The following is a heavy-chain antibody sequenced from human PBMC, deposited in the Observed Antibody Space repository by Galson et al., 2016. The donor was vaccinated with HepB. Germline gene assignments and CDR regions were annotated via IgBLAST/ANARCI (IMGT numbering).Heavy chain of an antibody. V-gene: IGHV3-30*18. D-gene: IGHD2-21*01. CDR1: GFTFTTYG. J-gene: IGHJ4*02. Sequence: SLRLSCAASGFTFTTYGMHWVRRAPGKGLESVAIISFDGTNKYYADSVKGRFTISRDNSKNTLYLQMNSLRAEDTAVYYCAKELLLFRRPGLGYLDYWGQGTLVTVSS. CDR3: AKELLLFRRPGLGYLDY. CDR2: ISFDGTNK.